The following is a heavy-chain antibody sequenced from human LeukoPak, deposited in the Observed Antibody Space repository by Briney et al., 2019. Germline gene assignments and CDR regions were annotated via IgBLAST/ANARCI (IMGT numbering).Heavy chain of an antibody. J-gene: IGHJ4*02. V-gene: IGHV3-30*18. CDR2: ISYDGSNK. D-gene: IGHD1-26*01. CDR1: GFTFSSYG. Sequence: PGRSLRLSCAASGFTFSSYGMHWVRQAPGKGLEWVAVISYDGSNKYYADSVKGRFTISRDNSKNTLYLQMNSLRAEDTAVYYCAKVPTLLGGGSDYWGLGTLVTVSS. CDR3: AKVPTLLGGGSDY.